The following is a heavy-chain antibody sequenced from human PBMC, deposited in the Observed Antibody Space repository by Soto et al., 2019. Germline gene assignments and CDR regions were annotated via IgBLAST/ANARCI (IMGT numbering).Heavy chain of an antibody. J-gene: IGHJ6*03. CDR2: ISVHNGNT. CDR1: GHTLISYD. CDR3: ARTNWNYGSYYYMDV. D-gene: IGHD1-7*01. Sequence: ASVKVSCRASGHTLISYDISWVRQAPGQGLEWMGWISVHNGNTNYAQKFQGRVTMTTDTSTSTVYMELSSLRSDDTAVYYCARTNWNYGSYYYMDVWGTWTTVTVSS. V-gene: IGHV1-18*01.